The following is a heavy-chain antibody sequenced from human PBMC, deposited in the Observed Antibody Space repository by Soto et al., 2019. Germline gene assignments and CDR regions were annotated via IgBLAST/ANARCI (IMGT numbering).Heavy chain of an antibody. Sequence: GWSLRLSCGASGFTLKNFVLRWVCQTPWTVLEWVSAISGSGGSTYYADSVKGRFTISRDNSKNTLYLQMNSLRAEDTAVYYCARQNYAGYGGYDYDFDTWGQGALVTVSS. V-gene: IGHV3-23*01. CDR3: ARQNYAGYGGYDYDFDT. J-gene: IGHJ4*02. CDR1: GFTLKNFV. D-gene: IGHD5-12*01. CDR2: ISGSGGST.